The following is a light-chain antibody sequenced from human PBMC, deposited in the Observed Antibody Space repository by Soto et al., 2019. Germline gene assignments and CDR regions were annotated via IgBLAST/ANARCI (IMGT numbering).Light chain of an antibody. CDR3: NSYTSRSSSTYV. Sequence: QSVLTQPASVSGSPGQSITISCTGTSSDVGGYNYVSWYQQYPGKAPKLMIYDVSNRPSGVSNRFSGSKSGNTASLTISGLQAEDEADYYCNSYTSRSSSTYVFGTGTKVTDL. CDR1: SSDVGGYNY. V-gene: IGLV2-14*01. CDR2: DVS. J-gene: IGLJ1*01.